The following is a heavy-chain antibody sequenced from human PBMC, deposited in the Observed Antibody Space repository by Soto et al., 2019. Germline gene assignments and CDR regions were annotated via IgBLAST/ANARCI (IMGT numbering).Heavy chain of an antibody. Sequence: QITLKESGPTRVKPTQTLTLTCSFSGFSLTTSGVGVGWIRQPPGKALEWLAVIYWDDDKRYRPSLKSRLTITKETSKSQVVLTMTYMDPVDTATYFCAHRGYMYGNWDQGYFDYWGQGTLVTVSS. CDR3: AHRGYMYGNWDQGYFDY. CDR1: GFSLTTSGVG. J-gene: IGHJ4*02. V-gene: IGHV2-5*02. CDR2: IYWDDDK. D-gene: IGHD5-12*01.